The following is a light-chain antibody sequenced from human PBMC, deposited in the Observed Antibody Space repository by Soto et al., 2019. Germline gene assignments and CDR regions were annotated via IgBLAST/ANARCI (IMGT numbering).Light chain of an antibody. CDR1: QTISTW. J-gene: IGKJ3*01. Sequence: DIQVTQSPPTLSASVGYRFTITCRASQTISTWMAWYQQKPGKAPKLLVYDASTLQSGVASRFSGSGSGTDFTLTISSLQPEDFATYYCQQLNTYPPTFGPGTKVDIK. CDR3: QQLNTYPPT. V-gene: IGKV1-5*01. CDR2: DAS.